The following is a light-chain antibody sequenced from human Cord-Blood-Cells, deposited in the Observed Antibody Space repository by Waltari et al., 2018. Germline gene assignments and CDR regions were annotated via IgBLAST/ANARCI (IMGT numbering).Light chain of an antibody. V-gene: IGLV3-19*01. Sequence: SSELTQDPAVSVALGQTVSITCQGDSLRSYYARWYQQKPGQAPVLVNYGKNNRPSGIPDRFSGSSSGNTASLTITGAQAVDCADYYCNSRDSSGNHHWVFGGGTKLTVL. CDR1: SLRSYY. J-gene: IGLJ3*02. CDR2: GKN. CDR3: NSRDSSGNHHWV.